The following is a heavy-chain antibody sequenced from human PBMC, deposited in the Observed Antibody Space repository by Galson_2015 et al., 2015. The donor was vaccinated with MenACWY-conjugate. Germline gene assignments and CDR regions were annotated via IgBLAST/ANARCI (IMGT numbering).Heavy chain of an antibody. CDR2: IKSQTDGGKI. D-gene: IGHD2-21*01. Sequence: SLRLSCAGSAFTFSNAYMSWVRQAPGKGLEWVGRIKSQTDGGKIDYAAPVKGRFTISRDDSKNTLYLQMNRLKIEDTALYYCTTQKPDFCGDLLFHFYSVVCVKVTTVTVSS. CDR1: AFTFSNAY. CDR3: TTQKPDFCGDLLFHFYSVV. V-gene: IGHV3-15*01. J-gene: IGHJ6*03.